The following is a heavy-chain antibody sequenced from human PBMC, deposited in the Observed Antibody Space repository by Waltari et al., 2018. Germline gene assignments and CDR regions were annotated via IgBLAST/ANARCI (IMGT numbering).Heavy chain of an antibody. J-gene: IGHJ4*02. Sequence: EVQLVESGGGLVQPGGSLRLSCAASGFTLRSFWMNWVRQTPGKGLEWLAGIKQDGSEKYYADSVKGRFTISRDNAKNSLYLQMNSLRAEDTAVYYCATSGWYCFDYWGQGTLVTVSS. D-gene: IGHD6-19*01. CDR1: GFTLRSFW. CDR3: ATSGWYCFDY. CDR2: IKQDGSEK. V-gene: IGHV3-7*01.